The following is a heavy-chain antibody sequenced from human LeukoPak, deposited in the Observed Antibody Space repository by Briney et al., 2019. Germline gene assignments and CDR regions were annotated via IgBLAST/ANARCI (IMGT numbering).Heavy chain of an antibody. Sequence: ASVNVSCKASGYTFTSYDINWVRQATGQGLEWMGWMNPNSGNTGYAQKFQGRVAITRNTSISTAYMELSSLRSEDTAVYYCARGAYIVGATTGWFDPWGQGNPGTVSS. CDR3: ARGAYIVGATTGWFDP. CDR1: GYTFTSYD. CDR2: MNPNSGNT. J-gene: IGHJ5*02. D-gene: IGHD1-26*01. V-gene: IGHV1-8*01.